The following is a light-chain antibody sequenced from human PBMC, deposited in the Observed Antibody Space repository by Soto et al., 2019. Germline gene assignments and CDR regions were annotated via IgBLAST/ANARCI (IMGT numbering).Light chain of an antibody. V-gene: IGLV2-14*01. CDR2: DVN. CDR1: SSDVGGYNY. Sequence: QSVLTQPASVSGSPGQSITISCTGTSSDVGGYNYVSWFQQHPGKAPKLMIYDVNNRPSGVSNRFSGSKSGTTASLTISGLQAEDEAEYFCSSYAGTNTLVVFGGGTQLTVL. J-gene: IGLJ2*01. CDR3: SSYAGTNTLVV.